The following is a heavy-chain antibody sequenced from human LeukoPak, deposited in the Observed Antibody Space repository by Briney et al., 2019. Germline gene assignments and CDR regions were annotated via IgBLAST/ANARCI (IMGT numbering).Heavy chain of an antibody. V-gene: IGHV1-2*02. D-gene: IGHD3-10*01. CDR1: GYIFTDYY. CDR3: ARDDYGSGSCSY. J-gene: IGHJ4*02. Sequence: ASVKVSCKASGYIFTDYYMHWVRQAPGQGLEWMGWINPNSGGTNNAQKFQGRVTMTRDTSISTAYMELNSLRSDDTAVYYCARDDYGSGSCSYWGQGILVTVSS. CDR2: INPNSGGT.